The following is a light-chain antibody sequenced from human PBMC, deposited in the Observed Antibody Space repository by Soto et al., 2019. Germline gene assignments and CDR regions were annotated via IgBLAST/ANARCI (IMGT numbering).Light chain of an antibody. V-gene: IGKV3D-15*01. CDR2: DIF. CDR3: QKYNSWTLT. J-gene: IGKJ4*01. CDR1: QSVGSD. Sequence: VMTQSPATLSLSPGERATLSCRASQSVGSDLAWYQQKTGQAPRLVIYDIFTRATGVPNRISGSGSGTEFNLTISSLQSEDFAVYYCQKYNSWTLTFGGGTKVDIK.